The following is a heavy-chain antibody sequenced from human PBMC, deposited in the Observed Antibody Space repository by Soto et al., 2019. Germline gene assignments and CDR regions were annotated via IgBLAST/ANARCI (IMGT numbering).Heavy chain of an antibody. J-gene: IGHJ6*02. CDR3: ARDLGRYYGSGSYVRALRLRDYGMDV. CDR2: INPNSGGT. Sequence: GASVKVSCKASGYTFTGYYMHWVRQAPGQGLEWMGWINPNSGGTNYAQKFQGRVTMTRDTSISTAYMELSRLRSDDTAVYYCARDLGRYYGSGSYVRALRLRDYGMDVWGQGTTVTVSS. D-gene: IGHD3-10*01. CDR1: GYTFTGYY. V-gene: IGHV1-2*02.